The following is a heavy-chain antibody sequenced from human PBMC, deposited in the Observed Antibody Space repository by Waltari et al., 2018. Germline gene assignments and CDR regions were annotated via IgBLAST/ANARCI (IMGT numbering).Heavy chain of an antibody. J-gene: IGHJ2*01. CDR2: IHTSGGT. CDR1: GGSIGTGSHC. D-gene: IGHD7-27*01. V-gene: IGHV4-61*02. CDR3: ARDSLETGDPWFFDL. Sequence: QVQLQQSGPGLVKPSQTLSLTCTVSGGSIGTGSHCWNWIRQPAGKGLEWIGRIHTSGGTKYNPSLKSRVTISVDTSQNQFSLNLNSVTAADTALYFCARDSLETGDPWFFDLWGRGTLVTVSS.